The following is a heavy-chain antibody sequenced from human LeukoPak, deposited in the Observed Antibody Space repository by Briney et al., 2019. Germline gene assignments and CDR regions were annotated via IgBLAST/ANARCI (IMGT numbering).Heavy chain of an antibody. CDR1: GFTFRAYS. J-gene: IGHJ4*02. CDR3: LRDEFSGPHRY. CDR2: ISSSSSTI. V-gene: IGHV3-48*04. D-gene: IGHD5-12*01. Sequence: PGGSLRLSCAASGFTFRAYSMNWVRQAPGKGLEWVSYISSSSSTIYYADSVKGRFTISRDNAKNTLYLQMNSLGAEDTAVYYCLRDEFSGPHRYWGQGTLVSVSS.